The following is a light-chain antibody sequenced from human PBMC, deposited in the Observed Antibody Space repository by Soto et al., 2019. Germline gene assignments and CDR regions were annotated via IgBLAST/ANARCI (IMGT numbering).Light chain of an antibody. CDR1: SSDVGGYNY. J-gene: IGLJ1*01. CDR3: SSYAGSNNLYV. CDR2: EVS. V-gene: IGLV2-8*01. Sequence: LTQPPSASGSPGQSVTISCTGTSSDVGGYNYVSWYQQHPGKAPKLMIYEVSKRPSGVPDRFSGSKSGNTASLTVSGLQAEDEADYYCSSYAGSNNLYVFGTGTKVTVL.